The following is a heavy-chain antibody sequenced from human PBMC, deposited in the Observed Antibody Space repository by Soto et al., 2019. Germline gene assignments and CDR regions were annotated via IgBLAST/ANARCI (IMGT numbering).Heavy chain of an antibody. Sequence: SETLSHTCAIYGGSLVGYYWSWLRQTPRKGLEWIGEISQDGSTFYNPSLRSRVIILVDTSKNQFSLSLTSVTAADTAVYYCARDIPPDSSGYSPYYFDYWGQGTLVTVSS. CDR3: ARDIPPDSSGYSPYYFDY. D-gene: IGHD3-22*01. CDR1: GGSLVGYY. CDR2: ISQDGST. J-gene: IGHJ4*02. V-gene: IGHV4-34*01.